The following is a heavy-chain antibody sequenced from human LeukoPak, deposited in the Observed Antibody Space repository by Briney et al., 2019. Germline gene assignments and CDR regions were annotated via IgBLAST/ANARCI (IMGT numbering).Heavy chain of an antibody. CDR2: ISSSSSTI. Sequence: GGSLRLSCAASGFTFSSYSMTWVRQAPGKGLEWVSHISSSSSTIYYADSVKGRFTISRDNAKNSLYLQMNSLRAEDTAVYYCARDLWYQRENWFDPWGQGTLVTVSS. CDR1: GFTFSSYS. D-gene: IGHD2-15*01. V-gene: IGHV3-48*04. J-gene: IGHJ5*02. CDR3: ARDLWYQRENWFDP.